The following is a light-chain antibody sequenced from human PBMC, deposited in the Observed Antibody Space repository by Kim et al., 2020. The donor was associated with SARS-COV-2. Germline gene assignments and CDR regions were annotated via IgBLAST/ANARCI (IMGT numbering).Light chain of an antibody. CDR2: GAS. J-gene: IGKJ1*01. V-gene: IGKV3-20*01. CDR1: QSVSSSY. Sequence: EIVLTQSPGTLSLSPGERATLSCRASQSVSSSYLAWYQQKPGQAPRLLIYGASRRATGIPDRFSGSGSGTDFTLTISRLEPEDFAVYYCQQCGSSPRTFGQGTKVDI. CDR3: QQCGSSPRT.